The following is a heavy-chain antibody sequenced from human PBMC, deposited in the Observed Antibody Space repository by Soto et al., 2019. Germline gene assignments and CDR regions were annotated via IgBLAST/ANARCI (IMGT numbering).Heavy chain of an antibody. J-gene: IGHJ5*02. CDR3: TTDLGYCSSTSCYALYSSSSSNWFDP. Sequence: GGSLRLSCAASGFTFSNAWMNWVRQAPGKGLEWVGRIKSKTDGGTTDYAAPVKGRFTISRDASKNTLYLQMNSLKTEDTAGYYCTTDLGYCSSTSCYALYSSSSSNWFDPWGQGTLVTVSS. CDR2: IKSKTDGGTT. V-gene: IGHV3-15*07. D-gene: IGHD2-2*01. CDR1: GFTFSNAW.